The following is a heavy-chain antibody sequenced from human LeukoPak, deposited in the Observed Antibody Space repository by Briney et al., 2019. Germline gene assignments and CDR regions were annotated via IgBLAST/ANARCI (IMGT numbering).Heavy chain of an antibody. CDR2: ISWNSGSI. D-gene: IGHD1-26*01. CDR1: GFTFEDFA. J-gene: IGHJ4*02. V-gene: IGHV3-9*01. CDR3: GKDVSPGGLDY. Sequence: GGSLRLSCVVSGFTFEDFAMHWVRQAPGKGLEWVSGISWNSGSIVYADSVKGRFTITRDTAKSSLYLRMDSLRAEDTALYYCGKDVSPGGLDYWGQGTLVTVSS.